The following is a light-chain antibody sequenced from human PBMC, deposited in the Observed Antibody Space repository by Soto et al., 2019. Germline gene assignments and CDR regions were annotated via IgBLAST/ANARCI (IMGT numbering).Light chain of an antibody. Sequence: DVVMTQSPLSLPVTLGQPASISCKSSQSLVYSDGNTYLTWFQQRPVQSPRRLIYKVSNRDSGVPDRFSGSGSGTDFTLKISSVEAEDVGVYYCLQGTLWPYTFGQGTKLEIK. J-gene: IGKJ2*01. CDR2: KVS. CDR3: LQGTLWPYT. V-gene: IGKV2-30*01. CDR1: QSLVYSDGNTY.